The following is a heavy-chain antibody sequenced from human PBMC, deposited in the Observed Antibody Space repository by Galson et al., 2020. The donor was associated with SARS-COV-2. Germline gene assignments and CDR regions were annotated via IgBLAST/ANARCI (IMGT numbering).Heavy chain of an antibody. CDR1: GFTFSSYD. CDR2: IGTAGDT. CDR3: ARGDYTPGIAAAGTKIDYYYYMDV. V-gene: IGHV3-13*04. Sequence: GESLKISCAASGFTFSSYDMHWVRQATGNGLEWVSAIGTAGDTYYPGSVNGRFTISRESAKNSLYLQMNSLRAGDTAVYYGARGDYTPGIAAAGTKIDYYYYMDVWGKGTTVTVSS. J-gene: IGHJ6*03. D-gene: IGHD6-13*01.